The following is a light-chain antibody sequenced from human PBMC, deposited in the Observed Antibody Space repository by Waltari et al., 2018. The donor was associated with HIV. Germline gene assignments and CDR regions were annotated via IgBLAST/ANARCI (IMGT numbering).Light chain of an antibody. V-gene: IGKV3-11*01. CDR1: QSVSSN. CDR3: QQRSNWPSMYT. J-gene: IGKJ2*01. CDR2: DAS. Sequence: EIVLTQSPATLSLSPGERATLSCRASQSVSSNLAWYQQKPGQAPRLLIYDASNRATGIPGRFSGSGSGTDFTLTITSLEPEDFAVYYCQQRSNWPSMYTFGQGTKLEIK.